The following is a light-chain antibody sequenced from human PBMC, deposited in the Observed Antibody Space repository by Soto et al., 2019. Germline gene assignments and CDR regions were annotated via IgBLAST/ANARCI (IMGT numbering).Light chain of an antibody. CDR3: HQFGSYRLAFT. J-gene: IGKJ2*01. Sequence: ESMLTQSPATLSLSPGERATLSCRASQSVSTRYLAWYQQKPGQAPRLLIYGASIRAAGIPDSFSGSGSGPDFHVIISSLEHEDVAVHYCHQFGSYRLAFTFGQGTKLEI. CDR1: QSVSTRY. CDR2: GAS. V-gene: IGKV3-20*01.